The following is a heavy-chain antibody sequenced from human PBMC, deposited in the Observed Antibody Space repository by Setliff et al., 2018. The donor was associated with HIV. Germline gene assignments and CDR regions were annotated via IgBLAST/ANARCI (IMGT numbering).Heavy chain of an antibody. J-gene: IGHJ5*02. CDR2: IYYSGST. V-gene: IGHV4-39*07. Sequence: SETLSLTCTVSAGSIRSSTYYWAWIRQPPGKGLEWIGYIYYSGSTYYNPSLKSRITISVDTSKNQFSLTLNSVTAADTAVYYCARVFPVVTAEDNRFDPWGQGTLVTVSS. CDR3: ARVFPVVTAEDNRFDP. D-gene: IGHD2-21*02. CDR1: AGSIRSSTYY.